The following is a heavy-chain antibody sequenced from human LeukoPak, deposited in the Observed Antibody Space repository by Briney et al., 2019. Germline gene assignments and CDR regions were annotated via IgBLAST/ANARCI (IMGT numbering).Heavy chain of an antibody. Sequence: TSETLSLTCAVYGGSFSGYYWSWIRQPPGKGLEWIGEINHSGSTNYNPSLKSRVTISVDTSKNQFSLKLSSVTAADTAVYYCASLRRVVPAAKDYWGEGTLVTVSS. V-gene: IGHV4-34*01. CDR2: INHSGST. CDR3: ASLRRVVPAAKDY. J-gene: IGHJ4*02. D-gene: IGHD2-2*01. CDR1: GGSFSGYY.